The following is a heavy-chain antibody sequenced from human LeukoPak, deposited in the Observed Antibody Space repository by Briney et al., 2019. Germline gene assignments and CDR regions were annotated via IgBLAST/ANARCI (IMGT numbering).Heavy chain of an antibody. D-gene: IGHD6-13*01. Sequence: GGSLRLSCAASGFTFSSYWMSWVRQAPGKGLEWVANIKQDGSEKNYVDSVKGRFTISRDNAKKSLYLQMNSLRAEDTAVYYCCIAAAGYYFDYWGQGTLVTVSS. CDR1: GFTFSSYW. V-gene: IGHV3-7*01. CDR3: CIAAAGYYFDY. CDR2: IKQDGSEK. J-gene: IGHJ4*02.